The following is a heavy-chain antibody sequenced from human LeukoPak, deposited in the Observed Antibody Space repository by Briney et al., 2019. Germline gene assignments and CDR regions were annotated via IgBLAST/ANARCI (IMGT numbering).Heavy chain of an antibody. CDR3: ARNLGITGTTGYFDY. J-gene: IGHJ4*02. CDR1: GFTFSSYG. Sequence: AGGSLRLSCAASGFTFSSYGMHWLRQAPGKGLEWVAVISYDGSNKYYADSVKGRFTISRDNSKNTLYLQMNSLRAEDTAVYYCARNLGITGTTGYFDYWGQGTLVTVSS. CDR2: ISYDGSNK. V-gene: IGHV3-30*03. D-gene: IGHD1-20*01.